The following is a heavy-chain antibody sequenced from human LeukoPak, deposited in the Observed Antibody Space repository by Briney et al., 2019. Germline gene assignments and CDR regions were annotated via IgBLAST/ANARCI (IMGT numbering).Heavy chain of an antibody. Sequence: SETLSLTCTVPGGSISSSSYYWGWIRQPPGKGLEWIGSIYYSGSTYYNPSLKSRVTISVDTSKNQFSLRLSSVTAADTAVYYCAGWNYDFWSGYYPGNWFDPWGQGTLVTVSS. V-gene: IGHV4-39*01. CDR1: GGSISSSSYY. J-gene: IGHJ5*02. D-gene: IGHD3-3*01. CDR3: AGWNYDFWSGYYPGNWFDP. CDR2: IYYSGST.